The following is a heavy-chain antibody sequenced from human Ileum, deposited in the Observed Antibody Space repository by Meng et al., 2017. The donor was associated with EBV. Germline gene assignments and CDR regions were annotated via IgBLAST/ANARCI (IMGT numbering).Heavy chain of an antibody. D-gene: IGHD3-10*01. CDR3: ARGYGSGRDYFDY. V-gene: IGHV4-4*02. Sequence: LQGSGPGLVKPSGTLPLTCPVSGGSISSSNWWNWVRQPPGKGLEWIGEIYYSGSTIYNPSLKSRVTISVDKSKNLFSLKLSSVTAADTAVYYCARGYGSGRDYFDYWGQGTLVTVSS. CDR1: GGSISSSNW. J-gene: IGHJ4*02. CDR2: IYYSGST.